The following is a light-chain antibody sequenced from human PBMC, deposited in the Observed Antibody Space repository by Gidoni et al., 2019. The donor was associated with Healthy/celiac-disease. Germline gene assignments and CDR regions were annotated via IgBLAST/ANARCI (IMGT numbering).Light chain of an antibody. J-gene: IGKJ1*01. CDR2: DAS. Sequence: ELVLTQSPATLSLSPGERATLSCRASQSVSSYLAWYQQKPGQAPRLLIYDASNRATGIPARFSGSGSGTEFTLTISSLEPEDFAVYYCQQRSNWRTFGQGTKVEIK. V-gene: IGKV3-11*01. CDR3: QQRSNWRT. CDR1: QSVSSY.